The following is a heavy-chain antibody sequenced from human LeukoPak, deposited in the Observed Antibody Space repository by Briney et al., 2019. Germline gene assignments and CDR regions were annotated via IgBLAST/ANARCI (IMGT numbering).Heavy chain of an antibody. J-gene: IGHJ4*02. V-gene: IGHV4-38-2*02. Sequence: PSETLSLTCTVSGYSISSGYYWGWIRQPPGKGLEWIGSLYHSGSTYYNPSLKSRVTISVDTSKNQFSLKLSSVTAADTAVYYCARGLSGSYQIDYWGQGTLVTVSS. CDR3: ARGLSGSYQIDY. D-gene: IGHD1-26*01. CDR2: LYHSGST. CDR1: GYSISSGYY.